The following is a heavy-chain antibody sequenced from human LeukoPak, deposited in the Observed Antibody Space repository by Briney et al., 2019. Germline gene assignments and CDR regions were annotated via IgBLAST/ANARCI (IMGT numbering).Heavy chain of an antibody. Sequence: GGSLRLSCAASGFTFSSYGMHWVRQAPGKGLEWVAVISYDGSNKYYADSVKGRFTISRDNSRNTLYLQMNSLRAEDTAVYYCAKDSNYYGSGSYLRFDYWGQGTLVTVSS. CDR2: ISYDGSNK. V-gene: IGHV3-30*18. CDR3: AKDSNYYGSGSYLRFDY. D-gene: IGHD3-10*01. J-gene: IGHJ4*02. CDR1: GFTFSSYG.